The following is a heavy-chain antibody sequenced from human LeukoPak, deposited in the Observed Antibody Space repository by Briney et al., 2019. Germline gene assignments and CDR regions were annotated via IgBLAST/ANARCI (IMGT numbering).Heavy chain of an antibody. CDR3: TRAPSEIGGYYPEYFRH. J-gene: IGHJ1*01. V-gene: IGHV3-74*01. D-gene: IGHD3-22*01. Sequence: GGSLSLSCAASAFTFSMYWMHWVRQAPGKGVVWVSRIKSDGSTNYADSVKGRFTISRDNAKNTVSLQMNSLRPEDTGVYYCTRAPSEIGGYYPEYFRHWGQGTLVTVSS. CDR1: AFTFSMYW. CDR2: IKSDGST.